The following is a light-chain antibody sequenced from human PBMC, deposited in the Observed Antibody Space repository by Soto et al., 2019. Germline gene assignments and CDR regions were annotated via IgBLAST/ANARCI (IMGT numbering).Light chain of an antibody. V-gene: IGKV3-15*01. CDR1: QSVSSN. Sequence: EIVMTQSPATLSVSPGERATLSCRVSQSVSSNLAWYQQKPGQAPRLLIYGASTRATGIPARFSGSGSGTEFPLTISSLQSEDFAVYYCQQYNNCPPITFGQGTRLEIK. CDR2: GAS. J-gene: IGKJ5*01. CDR3: QQYNNCPPIT.